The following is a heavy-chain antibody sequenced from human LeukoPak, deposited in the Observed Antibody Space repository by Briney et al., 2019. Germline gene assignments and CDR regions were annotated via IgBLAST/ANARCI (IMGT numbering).Heavy chain of an antibody. V-gene: IGHV3-48*01. Sequence: GWSLKLSCAASGFTFSSYSMNWVRKAPGKGLEWVSYISSSSSTIYYADSVKGRFTISRDNAKNSLYLQMNSLRAEDTAVYYCARDSSGYLGAFDTWGQGTMVTVSS. CDR2: ISSSSSTI. J-gene: IGHJ3*02. D-gene: IGHD3-22*01. CDR3: ARDSSGYLGAFDT. CDR1: GFTFSSYS.